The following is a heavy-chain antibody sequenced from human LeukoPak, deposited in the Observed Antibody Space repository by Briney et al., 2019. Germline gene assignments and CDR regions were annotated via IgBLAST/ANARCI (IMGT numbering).Heavy chain of an antibody. CDR3: AIRFDY. J-gene: IGHJ4*02. Sequence: GGSLRLSCAASGFTFSSYWMHWVRQPPGKGLVWVSRIKSDGSTNYADSVKGRFTISRDNAKNTVSLQMNSLRAEDTGVYYCAIRFDYWGQGSLVTVSS. V-gene: IGHV3-74*01. CDR1: GFTFSSYW. CDR2: IKSDGST. D-gene: IGHD3-3*02.